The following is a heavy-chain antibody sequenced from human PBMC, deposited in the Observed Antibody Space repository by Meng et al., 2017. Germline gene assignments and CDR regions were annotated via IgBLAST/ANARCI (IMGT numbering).Heavy chain of an antibody. Sequence: QVQLQASGAGLVKPSGTRSLACTVSGCSISRCNRWRWGRQPPGRVREWIGEIYHSGSTNYNPSLKSRVTISGDKSKNQFSLKLSCVTAADTAVYYCARIGDWGSTRYFDYWGQGTLVTVSS. CDR2: IYHSGST. D-gene: IGHD7-27*01. V-gene: IGHV4-4*02. CDR1: GCSISRCNR. CDR3: ARIGDWGSTRYFDY. J-gene: IGHJ4*02.